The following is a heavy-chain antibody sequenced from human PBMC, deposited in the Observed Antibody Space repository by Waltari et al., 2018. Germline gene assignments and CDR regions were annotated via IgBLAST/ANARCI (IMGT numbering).Heavy chain of an antibody. J-gene: IGHJ4*02. CDR1: GFTFSSYS. V-gene: IGHV3-7*01. Sequence: EVKLVESGGGLVQHGGSLRLSCTASGFTFSSYSMVWVRRAPGKGLEWVATIKQDGSESYYVDSVKGRFTFSRDNAKNSLYLQMNSLRAEDTAVYYCARPYSSGWYINFDYWGQGTLVTVSS. CDR3: ARPYSSGWYINFDY. CDR2: IKQDGSES. D-gene: IGHD6-19*01.